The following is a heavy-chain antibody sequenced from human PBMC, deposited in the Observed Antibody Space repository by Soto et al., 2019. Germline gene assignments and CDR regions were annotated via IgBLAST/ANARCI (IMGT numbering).Heavy chain of an antibody. V-gene: IGHV3-33*01. D-gene: IGHD6-13*01. CDR3: ARESRGAAAVLL. CDR2: IWYDGSNK. CDR1: GFTFSSYG. J-gene: IGHJ4*02. Sequence: GGSLRLSCAASGFTFSSYGMHWVRQAPGKGLEWVAVIWYDGSNKYYADSVKGRFTISRDNSKNTLYLQMNSLRAEDTAVYYCARESRGAAAVLLWGQGTLVTVSS.